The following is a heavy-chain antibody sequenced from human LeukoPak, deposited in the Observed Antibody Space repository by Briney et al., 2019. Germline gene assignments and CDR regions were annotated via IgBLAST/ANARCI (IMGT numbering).Heavy chain of an antibody. D-gene: IGHD6-19*01. V-gene: IGHV1-2*02. CDR2: INPNINGT. CDR3: AADSFSVSGSHYMDV. Sequence: ASVKVSCKASGYTFTGYYIHWVRQAPGQGLEWMGWINPNINGTNYAQKFQGRVTMTGDRSISTAYMELSRLRSEDTAVYYCAADSFSVSGSHYMDVWGKGTTVTVSS. CDR1: GYTFTGYY. J-gene: IGHJ6*03.